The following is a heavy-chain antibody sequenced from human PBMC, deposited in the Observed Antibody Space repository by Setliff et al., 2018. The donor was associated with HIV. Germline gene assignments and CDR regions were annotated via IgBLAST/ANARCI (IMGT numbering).Heavy chain of an antibody. CDR1: GGTFSRSV. Sequence: ASVKVSCKASGGTFSRSVFSWVRQAPGQGLQWMGRFIPINGNTKYSQKFQGRVSITRDTSASTAYMELSSLRSEDTAVYYCARAERGFSSSGWYNHWGQGTLVTVSS. CDR2: FIPINGNT. D-gene: IGHD6-19*01. V-gene: IGHV1-3*01. J-gene: IGHJ4*02. CDR3: ARAERGFSSSGWYNH.